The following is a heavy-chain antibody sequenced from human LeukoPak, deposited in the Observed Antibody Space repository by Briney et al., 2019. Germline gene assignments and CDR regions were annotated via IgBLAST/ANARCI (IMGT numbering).Heavy chain of an antibody. Sequence: ETGGSLRLSCAASGFTFSSYWMSWVRQAPGKGLEWVANIKQDGSEKYYVDSVKGRFTISRDNAKNSLYLQMNSLRAEDTALYYCAKAPEYYYDSSYRGAFDIWGQGTMVTVSS. J-gene: IGHJ3*02. V-gene: IGHV3-7*03. CDR2: IKQDGSEK. D-gene: IGHD3-22*01. CDR1: GFTFSSYW. CDR3: AKAPEYYYDSSYRGAFDI.